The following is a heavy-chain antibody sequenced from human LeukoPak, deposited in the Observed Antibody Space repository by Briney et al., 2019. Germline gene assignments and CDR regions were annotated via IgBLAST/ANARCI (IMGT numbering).Heavy chain of an antibody. V-gene: IGHV3-66*02. Sequence: GGSMRLSCAASGSTVSSNYMSWVRKAPGKGLEWVSVIYSGGSTYYADSVKGRSTISRDNSKNTLYLQRNSLRAEDTAVYYCARGGPYTDYFDYWGQGTLVTVSS. J-gene: IGHJ4*02. D-gene: IGHD1-1*01. CDR2: IYSGGST. CDR3: ARGGPYTDYFDY. CDR1: GSTVSSNY.